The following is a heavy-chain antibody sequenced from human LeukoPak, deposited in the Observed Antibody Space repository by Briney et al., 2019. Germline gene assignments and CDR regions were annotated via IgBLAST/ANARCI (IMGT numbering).Heavy chain of an antibody. D-gene: IGHD3-9*01. Sequence: GGSLRLSCAASGFTFSSYAMSWVRQAPGKGLEWVSVIYSGGSTYYADSVKGRFTISRDNSKTTLYLQMNSLRAEDTAVYYCARPRYFDWLLPTPHDAFDIWGQGTMVTVSS. CDR1: GFTFSSYA. CDR2: IYSGGST. CDR3: ARPRYFDWLLPTPHDAFDI. V-gene: IGHV3-66*04. J-gene: IGHJ3*02.